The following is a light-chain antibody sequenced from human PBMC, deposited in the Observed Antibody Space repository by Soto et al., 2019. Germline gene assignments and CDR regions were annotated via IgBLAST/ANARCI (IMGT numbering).Light chain of an antibody. CDR2: GAS. CDR3: QQYSSSPFT. V-gene: IGKV3-20*01. CDR1: QSVSSSY. J-gene: IGKJ3*01. Sequence: ETVLTQSPGTLSLSPGERATLSCRASQSVSSSYLAWYQQKPGQAPRLLIYGASNRATGIPDRFSGGGSGTDFTLTISRLEPEDCAVYYCQQYSSSPFTFGPGTKVDIK.